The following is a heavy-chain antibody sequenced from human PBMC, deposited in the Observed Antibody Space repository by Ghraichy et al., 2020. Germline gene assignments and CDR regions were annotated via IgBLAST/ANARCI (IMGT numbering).Heavy chain of an antibody. CDR2: ISGSGGST. CDR3: AKDQDRSYYDSSASGMDV. D-gene: IGHD3-22*01. Sequence: GGSLRLSCAASGFTFSSYAMSWVRQAPGKGLEWVSAISGSGGSTYYADSVKGRFTISRDNSKNTLYLQMNSLRAEDTAVYYCAKDQDRSYYDSSASGMDVWGQGTTVTASS. CDR1: GFTFSSYA. V-gene: IGHV3-23*01. J-gene: IGHJ6*02.